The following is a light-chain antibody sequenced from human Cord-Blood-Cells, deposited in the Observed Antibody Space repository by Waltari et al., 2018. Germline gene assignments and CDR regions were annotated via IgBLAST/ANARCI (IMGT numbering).Light chain of an antibody. CDR3: AAWDDSLSGYV. CDR2: GNN. CDR1: SPNIGSNY. Sequence: QSVLTQPPSASGTPGQRVTISCSGSSPNIGSNYVYWYQQLPGTAPKLLIYGNNQRPSGVPDRFSGSTSGTSASLAISGLRSEDEADYYCAAWDDSLSGYVFGTGTKVTVL. V-gene: IGLV1-47*01. J-gene: IGLJ1*01.